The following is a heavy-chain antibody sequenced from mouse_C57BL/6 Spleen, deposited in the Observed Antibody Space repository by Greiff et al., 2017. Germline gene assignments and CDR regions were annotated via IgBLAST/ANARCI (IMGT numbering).Heavy chain of an antibody. V-gene: IGHV14-2*01. CDR3: ARCGDGSSPYWYFDV. J-gene: IGHJ1*03. Sequence: VQLQQSGAELVKPGASVKLSCTASGFTITDYYMHWVKQRTEQGLEWIGRIDPVDGETKYAPQFPGKATITADTSSNTAYLQRSSLTSEDTAGYYCARCGDGSSPYWYFDVGGTGTTVTGSS. CDR2: IDPVDGET. D-gene: IGHD1-1*01. CDR1: GFTITDYY.